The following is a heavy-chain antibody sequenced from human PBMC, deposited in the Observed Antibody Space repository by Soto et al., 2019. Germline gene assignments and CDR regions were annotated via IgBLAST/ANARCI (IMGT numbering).Heavy chain of an antibody. CDR1: GGSISSSSYY. D-gene: IGHD5-18*01. CDR3: ARRGYSYGNFDY. J-gene: IGHJ4*02. V-gene: IGHV4-39*01. Sequence: SETLSLTCTVSGGSISSSSYYWGWIRQPPGKGLEWIGSIYYSGSTYYNPSLKSRVTISVDTSKNQFSLKLSSVTAADTAVYYCARRGYSYGNFDYWGQGTLVTVSS. CDR2: IYYSGST.